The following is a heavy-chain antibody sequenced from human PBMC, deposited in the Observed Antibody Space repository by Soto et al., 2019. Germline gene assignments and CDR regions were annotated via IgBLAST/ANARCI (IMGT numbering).Heavy chain of an antibody. CDR2: IKQDGSEK. CDR1: GFTFSSYW. CDR3: ARDFSEFDFEHRDCCGGSCYRYFDY. V-gene: IGHV3-7*05. J-gene: IGHJ4*02. Sequence: VGSLRLSCAASGFTFSSYWMSWVRQAPGKGLEWVANIKQDGSEKYYVDSVKGRFTISRDNAKNSLYLQMNSLRAEDTAVYYCARDFSEFDFEHRDCCGGSCYRYFDYWGQGTLVTVSS. D-gene: IGHD2-15*01.